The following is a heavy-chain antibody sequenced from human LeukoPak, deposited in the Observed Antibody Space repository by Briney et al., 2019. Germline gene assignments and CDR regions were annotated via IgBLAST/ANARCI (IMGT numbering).Heavy chain of an antibody. CDR2: ISGSGHNI. CDR1: GFSFSDYY. CDR3: ARDLFSFYYDSSGYCDY. D-gene: IGHD3-22*01. V-gene: IGHV3-11*01. J-gene: IGHJ4*02. Sequence: PGGSLTLSCVASGFSFSDYYMKWFRQAPGKGLEWLSFISGSGHNILYTDSVKGRFTVSRDNVKKTVFLQMNSLRADDTAVYYCARDLFSFYYDSSGYCDYWGQGTRVTVSS.